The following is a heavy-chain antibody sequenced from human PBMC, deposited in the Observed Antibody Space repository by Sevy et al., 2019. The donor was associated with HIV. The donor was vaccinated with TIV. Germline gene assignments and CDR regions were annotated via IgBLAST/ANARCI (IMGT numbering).Heavy chain of an antibody. Sequence: ASVKVSCKASGYTFTSYDINWVRQATGQGLEWMGWMNPKSGNTGYAQKFQGRVTITRNTSISTAYMELSSLRSEGTAVYYCARGSSYGYFDYWGQGTLVTVSS. CDR3: ARGSSYGYFDY. V-gene: IGHV1-8*03. D-gene: IGHD1-26*01. J-gene: IGHJ4*02. CDR1: GYTFTSYD. CDR2: MNPKSGNT.